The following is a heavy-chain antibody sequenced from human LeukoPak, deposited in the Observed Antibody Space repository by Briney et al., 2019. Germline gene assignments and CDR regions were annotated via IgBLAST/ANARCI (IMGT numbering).Heavy chain of an antibody. V-gene: IGHV4-61*02. Sequence: SETLSLTCTVSGGSISSGSYYWSWIPQPAGKGLEWIGRIYTSGSTNYNPSLKSRVNISVDTSKNQFSLKLSSVTAADTAVYYCARDRNYGDYFDYWGQGTLVTVSS. J-gene: IGHJ4*02. CDR3: ARDRNYGDYFDY. CDR2: IYTSGST. CDR1: GGSISSGSYY. D-gene: IGHD4-17*01.